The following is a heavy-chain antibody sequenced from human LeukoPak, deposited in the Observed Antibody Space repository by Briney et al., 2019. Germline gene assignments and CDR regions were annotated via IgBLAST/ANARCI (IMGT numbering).Heavy chain of an antibody. J-gene: IGHJ5*01. CDR1: GGSISDYY. CDR2: INYSGST. CDR3: ARQDIIVVPPAANWFDS. V-gene: IGHV4-59*01. Sequence: SETLSLTCPVSGGSISDYYWSWIRQPPRKGLEWIGYINYSGSTNYNPSLKSRVTISVDTSKNQFSLILSSVTAADTAVYYCARQDIIVVPPAANWFDSWGQGTLVTVSS. D-gene: IGHD2-2*01.